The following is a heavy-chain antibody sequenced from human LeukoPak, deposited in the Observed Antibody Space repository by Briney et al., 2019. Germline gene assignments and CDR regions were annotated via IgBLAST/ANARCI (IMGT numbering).Heavy chain of an antibody. CDR3: ARGYSGYDSKNYFDY. J-gene: IGHJ4*02. CDR2: IYHSGST. CDR1: GGSISSGGYS. D-gene: IGHD5-12*01. V-gene: IGHV4-30-2*01. Sequence: SQTLSLTCAVSGGSISSGGYSWSWIRQPPGKGLEWIGYIYHSGSTYYNPSLKSRVTISVDRSKNQFSLKLSSVTAGDTAVYSCARGYSGYDSKNYFDYWGQGTLVTVSS.